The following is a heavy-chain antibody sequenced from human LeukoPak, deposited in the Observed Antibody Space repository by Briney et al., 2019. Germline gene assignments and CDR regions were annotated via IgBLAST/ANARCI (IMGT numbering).Heavy chain of an antibody. Sequence: GGSLRLSCAASGFTFSTYWMHWVRQAPGTGLMWVSRINSDGGDTIYADSVKGRFTISIDNAKNTLYLQMNSLRAEDTAVYYCAKDAHTSTMIVNYWGQGTLVTVSS. CDR2: INSDGGDT. CDR3: AKDAHTSTMIVNY. V-gene: IGHV3-74*01. D-gene: IGHD3-22*01. CDR1: GFTFSTYW. J-gene: IGHJ4*02.